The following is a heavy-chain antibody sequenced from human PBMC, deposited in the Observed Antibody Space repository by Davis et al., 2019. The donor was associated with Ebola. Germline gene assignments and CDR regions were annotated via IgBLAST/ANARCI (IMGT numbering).Heavy chain of an antibody. CDR3: ARGITMVRGVIIREEYYYYGMDV. J-gene: IGHJ6*02. CDR1: GYTFTSYD. Sequence: AASVKVSCKASGYTFTSYDINWVRQATGQGLEWMGWMNPNSGNTGYAQKFQGRVTMTRNTSISTAYMELSSLRSEDTAVYYCARGITMVRGVIIREEYYYYGMDVWGQGTTVTVSS. V-gene: IGHV1-8*01. D-gene: IGHD3-10*01. CDR2: MNPNSGNT.